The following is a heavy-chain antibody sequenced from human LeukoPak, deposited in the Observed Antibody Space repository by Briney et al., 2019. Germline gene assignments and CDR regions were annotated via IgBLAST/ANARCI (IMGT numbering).Heavy chain of an antibody. CDR1: GGFISSYNW. D-gene: IGHD3-10*01. Sequence: SETLSLTCGVSGGFISSYNWWSWVRQPPGKGLEWIGELYHSGSTNYNQSLKSRVTITVDKSKNEFSLTLTSVTAGETAVYSCAGDVGARLPGYWGQGILVTVSS. CDR3: AGDVGARLPGY. V-gene: IGHV4-4*02. CDR2: LYHSGST. J-gene: IGHJ4*02.